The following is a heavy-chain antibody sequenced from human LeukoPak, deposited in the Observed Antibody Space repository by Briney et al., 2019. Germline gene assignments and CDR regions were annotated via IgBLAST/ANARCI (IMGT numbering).Heavy chain of an antibody. J-gene: IGHJ4*02. Sequence: SETLSLTCAVYGGSFSGYYWSWIRQPPGKGLEWIGSIYHSGRTFYNPSLKSRVTISVDTSKNQFSLKLTSVTAADTAVYYCARGDPASSGWNDYWGQGTLVTVSS. CDR2: IYHSGRT. CDR3: ARGDPASSGWNDY. V-gene: IGHV4-34*01. CDR1: GGSFSGYY. D-gene: IGHD6-19*01.